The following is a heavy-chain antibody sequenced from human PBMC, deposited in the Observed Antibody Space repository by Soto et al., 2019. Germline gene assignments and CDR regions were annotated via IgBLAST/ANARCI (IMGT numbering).Heavy chain of an antibody. CDR3: APDGAAGAVMGV. Sequence: EVQLVESGGGLVKPGGSLRLSCTASGLIFSNYGMNWVRQAAGKRPEWVSSISSGGEYIDYADSVKGRLTISRDNATNILHLQLTSLGVEDTAVYYCAPDGAAGAVMGVWGQGTTVTVSS. D-gene: IGHD6-13*01. J-gene: IGHJ6*02. CDR2: ISSGGEYI. V-gene: IGHV3-21*06. CDR1: GLIFSNYG.